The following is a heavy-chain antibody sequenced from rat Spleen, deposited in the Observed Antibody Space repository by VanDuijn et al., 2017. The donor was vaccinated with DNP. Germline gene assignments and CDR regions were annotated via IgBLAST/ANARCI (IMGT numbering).Heavy chain of an antibody. J-gene: IGHJ2*01. V-gene: IGHV3-1*01. CDR3: ARWSRYFDY. CDR2: ISYSGST. CDR1: GYSITSYH. Sequence: EVQLQESGPGLVKPSQSLSLTCSVTGYSITSYHGWNWIRWFPGAKLEWMGYISYSGSTSYSPSLKSRISITRDTSKNQFFLQLNSVTTEDTATYYCARWSRYFDYWGQGVMVTVSS.